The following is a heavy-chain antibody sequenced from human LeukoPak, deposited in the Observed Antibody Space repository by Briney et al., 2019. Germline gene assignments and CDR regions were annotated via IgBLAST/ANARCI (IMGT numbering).Heavy chain of an antibody. CDR1: GDSVSTYS. J-gene: IGHJ6*02. CDR2: ISYSGSA. V-gene: IGHV4-59*02. Sequence: PSETLSLTCAVSGDSVSTYSWTWIRQPPGKGLECIGSISYSGSANYNPSLKSRVTMSVDTSKNQFSLKLSSVTAADTAVYYCATGVVPAAMDEYYYYYGMDVWGQGTTVTVSS. D-gene: IGHD2-2*01. CDR3: ATGVVPAAMDEYYYYYGMDV.